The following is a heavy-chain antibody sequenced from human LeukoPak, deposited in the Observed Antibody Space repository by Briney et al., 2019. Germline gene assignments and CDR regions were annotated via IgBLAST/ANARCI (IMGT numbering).Heavy chain of an antibody. CDR3: ARGSGVGAIFDY. Sequence: SETLSLTCAVYGXSFSGYYWSWIRQPPGKGQEWIGEINHSGSTNYNPSLKSRVTISVDTSKNQFSLKLSPVPAADTAVYYCARGSGVGAIFDYWGQGTLVTVSS. J-gene: IGHJ4*02. V-gene: IGHV4-34*01. D-gene: IGHD1-26*01. CDR2: INHSGST. CDR1: GXSFSGYY.